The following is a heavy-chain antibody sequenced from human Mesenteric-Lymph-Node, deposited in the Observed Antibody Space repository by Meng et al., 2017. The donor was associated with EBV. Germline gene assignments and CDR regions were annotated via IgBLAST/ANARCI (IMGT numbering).Heavy chain of an antibody. V-gene: IGHV1-8*01. Sequence: QVQVVQSGAEVKKPXASVKVSXKASGYTFTSYDINWVRQATGQGLEWMGWNNPNSGNTGYAQKFQGRVTMTRTTSISTAYMELSSLRSEDTAVYYCARVEVGSYSAEYFQHGGKGTLVTVSS. J-gene: IGHJ1*01. CDR1: GYTFTSYD. D-gene: IGHD1-26*01. CDR2: NNPNSGNT. CDR3: ARVEVGSYSAEYFQH.